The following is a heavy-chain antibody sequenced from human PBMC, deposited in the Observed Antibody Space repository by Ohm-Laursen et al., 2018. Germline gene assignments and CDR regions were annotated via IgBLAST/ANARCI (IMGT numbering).Heavy chain of an antibody. CDR1: GGSFSGHY. J-gene: IGHJ6*02. Sequence: SETLSLTCSVYGGSFSGHYWNWIRQPPGKGLEWIGEINHNGSTNYNPSLKSRVTMSVDTSKNQFSLKLSSVTAADTAVYYCARDPSLYGGNSGYYYYGMDVWGQGTTVTVSS. V-gene: IGHV4-34*01. CDR3: ARDPSLYGGNSGYYYYGMDV. D-gene: IGHD4-23*01. CDR2: INHNGST.